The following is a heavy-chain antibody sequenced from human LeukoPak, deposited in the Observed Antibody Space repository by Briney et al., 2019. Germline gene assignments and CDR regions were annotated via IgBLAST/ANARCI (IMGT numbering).Heavy chain of an antibody. CDR3: AKGSKEVLFTRDHYMDV. D-gene: IGHD3-3*01. CDR1: EFTFSSYS. CDR2: IRYDGSNK. V-gene: IGHV3-30*02. Sequence: GGSLRLSCAASEFTFSSYSMHWVRQAPGKGLEWVTFIRYDGSNKYYADSVKGRFTISRDNSKNTLYLQMNSLRAEDTAVYYCAKGSKEVLFTRDHYMDVWGKGTTVTISS. J-gene: IGHJ6*03.